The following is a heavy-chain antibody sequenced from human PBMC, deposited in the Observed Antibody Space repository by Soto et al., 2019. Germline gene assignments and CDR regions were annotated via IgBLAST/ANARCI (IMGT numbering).Heavy chain of an antibody. CDR2: INPKNGDT. Sequence: RASVKVSCKASGHMFIGFSLHWVRQAPGQGLEWLGWINPKNGDTNYAQKFQGRVTMTRDTSINTVYMELNSLKSDDTAVYYCSKGRWTVGHCSGGSCYDGMDVWGQGTTVTVSS. CDR3: SKGRWTVGHCSGGSCYDGMDV. CDR1: GHMFIGFS. J-gene: IGHJ6*02. D-gene: IGHD2-15*01. V-gene: IGHV1-2*02.